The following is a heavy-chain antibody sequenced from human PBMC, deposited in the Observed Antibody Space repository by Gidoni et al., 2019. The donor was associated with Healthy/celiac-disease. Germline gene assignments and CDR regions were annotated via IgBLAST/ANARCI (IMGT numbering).Heavy chain of an antibody. V-gene: IGHV3-21*01. Sequence: EVQLVESGGGLVKPGGSLRLSCAASGFTFSSYSMNWVRQAPGKGLEWVSSISSSSSYIYYADSVKGRFTISRDNAKNSLYLQMNSLRAEDTAVYYCARVPPYCGGDCLDYWGQGTLVTVSS. D-gene: IGHD2-21*01. J-gene: IGHJ4*02. CDR1: GFTFSSYS. CDR2: ISSSSSYI. CDR3: ARVPPYCGGDCLDY.